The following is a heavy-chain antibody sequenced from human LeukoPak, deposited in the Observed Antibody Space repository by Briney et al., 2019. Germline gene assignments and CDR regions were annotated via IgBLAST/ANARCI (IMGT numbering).Heavy chain of an antibody. V-gene: IGHV4-30-4*08. Sequence: SETLSLTCTVSGGSISSGDYYWSWIRQPPGKGLEWIGYIYYSGSTYYNPSLKSRVTISVDTSKNQFSLKLSSVTAADTAVYYCAREPVVVGSTFDIWGQGTMVTVSS. CDR3: AREPVVVGSTFDI. J-gene: IGHJ3*02. CDR2: IYYSGST. D-gene: IGHD2-2*01. CDR1: GGSISSGDYY.